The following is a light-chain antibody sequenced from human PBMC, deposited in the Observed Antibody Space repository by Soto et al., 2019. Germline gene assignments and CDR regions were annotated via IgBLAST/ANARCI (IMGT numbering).Light chain of an antibody. Sequence: DIQMTQSPSTLSASVGDRVTITCRASQSISSWLAWYQQKPGKAPKLLIYDASSLQSGVPSRFSGSGSGTEFTLTISSLQPEDFATYYCLQHNSNPRTFGQGTKVAIK. CDR1: QSISSW. J-gene: IGKJ1*01. V-gene: IGKV1-5*01. CDR2: DAS. CDR3: LQHNSNPRT.